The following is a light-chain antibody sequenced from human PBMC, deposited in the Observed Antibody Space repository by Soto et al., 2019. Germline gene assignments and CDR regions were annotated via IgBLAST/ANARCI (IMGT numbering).Light chain of an antibody. J-gene: IGKJ2*01. CDR3: QQDGSSPRYT. Sequence: DILMTQSPSTLSVSLGETATLSCRASQSISNNIAWYHQRPGQAPRLLIYCASSRATGIPDRFSGSGYGTDFTLTISRLEPEDFAVYYGQQDGSSPRYTFGQGTKLEI. CDR1: QSISNN. V-gene: IGKV3-20*01. CDR2: CAS.